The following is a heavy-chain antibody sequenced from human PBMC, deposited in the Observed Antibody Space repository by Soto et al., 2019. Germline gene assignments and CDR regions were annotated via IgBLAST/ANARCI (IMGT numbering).Heavy chain of an antibody. V-gene: IGHV3-48*01. D-gene: IGHD3-9*01. Sequence: GGSLRLSCAASGFTFSAYSMNWVRQAPGKGLEWVSDISSSSSNTYYADSVKGRFTISRDNAKNSLYLQMNSLRAEDTAVYHCARWVGGESRYLAYWGQGTLVTVSS. J-gene: IGHJ4*02. CDR1: GFTFSAYS. CDR2: ISSSSSNT. CDR3: ARWVGGESRYLAY.